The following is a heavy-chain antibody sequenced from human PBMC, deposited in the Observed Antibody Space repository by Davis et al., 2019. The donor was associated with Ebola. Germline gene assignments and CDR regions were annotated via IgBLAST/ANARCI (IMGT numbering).Heavy chain of an antibody. Sequence: HTGGSLRLSCAASGFTFSDHWMHWVRQAAGKGLVWVSRIKSDGRSISYADSVKGRFTISRDNAKNTLYLQMNSLRVEDTAVYYCAKEPYGGDGEYFQHWGQGTLVTVSS. V-gene: IGHV3-74*01. CDR1: GFTFSDHW. J-gene: IGHJ1*01. D-gene: IGHD4-23*01. CDR3: AKEPYGGDGEYFQH. CDR2: IKSDGRSI.